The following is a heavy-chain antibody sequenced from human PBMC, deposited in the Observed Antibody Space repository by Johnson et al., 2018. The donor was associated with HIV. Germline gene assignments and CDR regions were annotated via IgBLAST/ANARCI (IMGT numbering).Heavy chain of an antibody. D-gene: IGHD2-15*01. CDR3: ASFVVVVAATGAFDI. CDR2: ISYDGSNK. Sequence: QMLLVESGGGVVQPGGSLRLSCAASEFIFSSYSMHWVRQAPGKGLEWVAVISYDGSNKYYADSVKGRFTISRDNSKNTLYLQMNSLRAEDTAVSYWASFVVVVAATGAFDIWGQGTMVTVSS. V-gene: IGHV3-30*04. J-gene: IGHJ3*02. CDR1: EFIFSSYS.